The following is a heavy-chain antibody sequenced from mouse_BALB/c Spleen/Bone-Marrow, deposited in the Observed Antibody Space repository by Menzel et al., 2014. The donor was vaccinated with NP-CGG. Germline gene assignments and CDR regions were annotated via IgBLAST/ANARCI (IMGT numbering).Heavy chain of an antibody. CDR1: GYAFTNYL. V-gene: IGHV1-54*01. J-gene: IGHJ4*01. Sequence: VQVVESGAELVRPGTSVKVSCEASGYAFTNYLIEWVKQRPGQGLEWIGVINPGSGGTNYNEKFKGKATLTADKSSSTAYMQLSSLTSDDSAVYFCARSGYYGSNYAMDYWGQGTSVTVSS. CDR3: ARSGYYGSNYAMDY. D-gene: IGHD1-1*01. CDR2: INPGSGGT.